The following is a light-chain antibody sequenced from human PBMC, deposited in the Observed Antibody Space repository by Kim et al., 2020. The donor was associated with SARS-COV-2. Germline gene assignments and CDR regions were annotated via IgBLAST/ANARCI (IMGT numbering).Light chain of an antibody. V-gene: IGLV2-23*02. CDR1: TGDERLYNL. J-gene: IGLJ1*01. Sequence: QSLNISCTGTTGDERLYNLVSWYHQHTGTVPKVVSYGVSEGPSGVSHRFSGSKSGTTAFLTISGLQAEDEAEYFCCSYAILSSYVFGTGTKVTVL. CDR2: GVS. CDR3: CSYAILSSYV.